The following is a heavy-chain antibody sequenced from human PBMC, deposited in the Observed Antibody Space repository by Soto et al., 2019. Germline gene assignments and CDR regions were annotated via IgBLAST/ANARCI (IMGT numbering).Heavy chain of an antibody. J-gene: IGHJ4*02. D-gene: IGHD6-6*01. CDR2: ISSSSSYI. CDR3: ARDLRRQRVQDFEY. V-gene: IGHV3-21*01. Sequence: EVQLVESGGGLVKPGGSLRLSCAASGFTFSSYSMNWVRQAPGKGLEWVSSISSSSSYIYYADSVKGRFTISRDNAKNSLYLQMNSLRAEDTAVYYCARDLRRQRVQDFEYWGQGTLVTVAS. CDR1: GFTFSSYS.